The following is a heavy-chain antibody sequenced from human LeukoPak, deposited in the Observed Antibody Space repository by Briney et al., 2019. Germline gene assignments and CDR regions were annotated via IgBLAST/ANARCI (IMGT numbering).Heavy chain of an antibody. J-gene: IGHJ4*02. Sequence: AGGSLRLSCAPPGFTFSSYAMSWVRQAPGKGLEWASAFSGSGGSTYYSAAVKGRFTISRDNSKNTLYLQMNSLRAEDTAVYYCSKGWRLYCGYDSHFFDYWGQGTLVTVSS. V-gene: IGHV3-23*01. D-gene: IGHD5-12*01. CDR1: GFTFSSYA. CDR3: SKGWRLYCGYDSHFFDY. CDR2: FSGSGGST.